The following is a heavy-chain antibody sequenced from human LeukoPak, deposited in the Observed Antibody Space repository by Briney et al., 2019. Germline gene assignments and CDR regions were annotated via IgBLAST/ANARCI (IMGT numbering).Heavy chain of an antibody. CDR2: IKQDGSEK. J-gene: IGHJ4*02. CDR1: GFTFSSYW. CDR3: AREAATAIKDL. Sequence: QPGGSLRLSCAASGFTFSSYWMSWVRQAPGKGLELVANIKQDGSEKYYVDSVKGRFTISRDNAKNSLYLQMNSLRAEDTAVYYCAREAATAIKDLWGQGTLVTVSS. V-gene: IGHV3-7*03. D-gene: IGHD2-2*02.